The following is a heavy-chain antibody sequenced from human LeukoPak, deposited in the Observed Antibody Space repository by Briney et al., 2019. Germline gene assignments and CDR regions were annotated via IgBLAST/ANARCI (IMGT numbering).Heavy chain of an antibody. J-gene: IGHJ6*02. D-gene: IGHD6-6*01. CDR2: IKSDGSST. Sequence: GGSLRLSCAASGITFSSYWMHWVRQAPGKGLVWVSLIKSDGSSTSYADSVKGRFTISRDNAENTLYLQMNSLRAEDTAVYYCASRGGDSSSSLYGMDVWGQGTTVTVSS. CDR3: ASRGGDSSSSLYGMDV. V-gene: IGHV3-74*01. CDR1: GITFSSYW.